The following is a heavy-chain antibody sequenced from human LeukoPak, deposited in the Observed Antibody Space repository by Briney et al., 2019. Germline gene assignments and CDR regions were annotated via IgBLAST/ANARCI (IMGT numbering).Heavy chain of an antibody. D-gene: IGHD3-10*01. V-gene: IGHV3-23*01. J-gene: IGHJ6*03. Sequence: GGSLRLSCAASGFTFSSYGMSWVRQAPGKGLEWVSAISGSGGSTYYADSVKGRFTISRDNSKNTLYLQMNSLRAEDTAVYYCAKVASFYYGSGSYYNDYYYYYMDVWGKGTAVTVSS. CDR2: ISGSGGST. CDR1: GFTFSSYG. CDR3: AKVASFYYGSGSYYNDYYYYYMDV.